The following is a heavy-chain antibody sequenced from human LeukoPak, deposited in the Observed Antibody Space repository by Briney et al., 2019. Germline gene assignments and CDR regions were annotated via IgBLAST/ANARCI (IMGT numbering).Heavy chain of an antibody. CDR2: IYYSGST. V-gene: IGHV4-59*01. J-gene: IGHJ5*02. CDR1: GVSISNYY. D-gene: IGHD5-18*01. CDR3: ARVHLDTGYR. Sequence: SETLSLTCTVSGVSISNYYWSWIRQPPGKGLEWIGYIYYSGSTNYNPSLKSRVTISVDTSKNQFSLKLRSVTAADTAVYYCARVHLDTGYRWGQGTLVTVSS.